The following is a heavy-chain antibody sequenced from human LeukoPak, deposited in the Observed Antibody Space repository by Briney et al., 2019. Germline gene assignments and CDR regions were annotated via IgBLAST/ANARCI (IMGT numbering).Heavy chain of an antibody. D-gene: IGHD2-2*02. CDR1: GYTFTDYA. CDR3: ARDGCSITTCYSHDS. Sequence: ASVKVSCKVSGYTFTDYAINWVRQAPGQGLEWMGWINTNTGNPTYVQGFTGRFVFSLDTSVSTAYLQISSLKAEDTAVYYCARDGCSITTCYSHDSWGQGTLVTVSS. J-gene: IGHJ4*02. CDR2: INTNTGNP. V-gene: IGHV7-4-1*02.